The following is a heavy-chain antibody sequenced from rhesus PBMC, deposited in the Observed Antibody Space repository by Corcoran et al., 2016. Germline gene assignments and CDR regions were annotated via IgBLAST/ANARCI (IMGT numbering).Heavy chain of an antibody. CDR1: GYTFTSYY. D-gene: IGHD4-23*01. V-gene: IGHV1-180*01. Sequence: QVQLVQSGSEIKQPGASVKLSCKASGYTFTSYYMHWVRQAPGQGLERRGLISPYNSNRGYAPNFQGRVTITTDTSMSTGYMELSSLRSEDTAVYYCTREHSNYHDYWGQGVLVTVSS. CDR2: ISPYNSNR. CDR3: TREHSNYHDY. J-gene: IGHJ4*01.